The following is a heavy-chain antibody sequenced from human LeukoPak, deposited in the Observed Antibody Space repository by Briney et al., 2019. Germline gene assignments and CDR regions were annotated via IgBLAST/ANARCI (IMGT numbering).Heavy chain of an antibody. CDR2: IYYSGST. V-gene: IGHV4-59*01. D-gene: IGHD3-10*01. CDR1: GGSTSSYY. CDR3: ARDSKVRGGNWFDP. J-gene: IGHJ5*02. Sequence: SQTLSLTCTVSGGSTSSYYWSWIRQPPGKVLEWIGYIYYSGSTNYNPSLKSRVTISVDTPKNQFSLNLSSGTPTAPAVYYCARDSKVRGGNWFDPWGQGTLVTVSS.